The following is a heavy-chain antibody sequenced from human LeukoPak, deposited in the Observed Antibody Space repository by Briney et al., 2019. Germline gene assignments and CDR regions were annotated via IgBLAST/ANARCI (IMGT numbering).Heavy chain of an antibody. V-gene: IGHV3-66*01. CDR3: ARDCSSTSCYGDY. J-gene: IGHJ4*02. CDR2: IYSDGST. CDR1: GFTVSSNY. Sequence: PGGSLRLSCAASGFTVSSNYMSWVRQVPGKGLEWVSVIYSDGSTYYADSVKGRFTISRDNSQNTLFLQMSSLRFEDTAVYYCARDCSSTSCYGDYWGQGTLVTVSS. D-gene: IGHD2-2*01.